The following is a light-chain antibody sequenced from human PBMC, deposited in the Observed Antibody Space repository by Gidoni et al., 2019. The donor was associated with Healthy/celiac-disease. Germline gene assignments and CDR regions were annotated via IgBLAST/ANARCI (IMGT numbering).Light chain of an antibody. Sequence: DIVLTQPPGTLSLSPGERATLSCRASQSVSSSYVAWYQQKPGQAPRLLISGASSRATGIPDRFSGSGSGTDFTRTISRLEPEDFAVYYCQQYGSSPITFGQGTRLEIK. CDR2: GAS. CDR1: QSVSSSY. V-gene: IGKV3-20*01. CDR3: QQYGSSPIT. J-gene: IGKJ5*01.